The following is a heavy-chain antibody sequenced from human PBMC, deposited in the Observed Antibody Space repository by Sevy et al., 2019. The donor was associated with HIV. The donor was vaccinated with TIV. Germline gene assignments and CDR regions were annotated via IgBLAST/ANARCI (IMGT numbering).Heavy chain of an antibody. CDR3: AKAYSSGWYLWFDP. Sequence: GGSLRLSCAASGFTFSSYVMSWVRQAPGKGLEWVSAISGSGGSSDYADSAKGRFTISRDNSNNRLFLQMNSLRAEDTAVYYCAKAYSSGWYLWFDPWGQGTLVTVSS. D-gene: IGHD6-19*01. J-gene: IGHJ5*02. CDR1: GFTFSSYV. V-gene: IGHV3-23*01. CDR2: ISGSGGSS.